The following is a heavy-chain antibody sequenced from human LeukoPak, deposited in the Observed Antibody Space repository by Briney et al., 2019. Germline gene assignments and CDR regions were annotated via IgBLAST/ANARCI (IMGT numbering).Heavy chain of an antibody. CDR1: GFTFSSYA. CDR3: AKDIAVAGTLDY. Sequence: GGSLRLSCAASGFTFSSYAMSWVRQAPGKGLEWVSVINGSGGSTYYADSVKGRFTISRDNSENTLYLQMNSLRAEDTAVYYCAKDIAVAGTLDYWGQGTLVTVSS. D-gene: IGHD6-19*01. CDR2: INGSGGST. V-gene: IGHV3-23*01. J-gene: IGHJ4*02.